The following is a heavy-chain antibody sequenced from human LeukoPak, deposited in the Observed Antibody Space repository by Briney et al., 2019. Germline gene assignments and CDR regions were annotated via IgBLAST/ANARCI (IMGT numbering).Heavy chain of an antibody. CDR3: ARYEAVAGVFDY. CDR1: GGSFSGYY. D-gene: IGHD6-19*01. V-gene: IGHV4-34*01. CDR2: INHGGST. Sequence: PSETLSLTCAVYGGSFSGYYWSWIRQPPGKGLEWIGKINHGGSTTYNPSLKSRVTISVDTSKNQFSLKLSSVTAADTAVYYCARYEAVAGVFDYWGQGTLVTVSS. J-gene: IGHJ4*02.